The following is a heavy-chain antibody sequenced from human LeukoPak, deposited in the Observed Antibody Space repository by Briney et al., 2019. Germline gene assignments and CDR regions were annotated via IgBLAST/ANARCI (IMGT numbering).Heavy chain of an antibody. V-gene: IGHV4-39*01. Sequence: SETLSLTCTLSGGSISSSRYYWGWIRQPPGKGLEWLGSIYYSGTTYYNPSLKSRVTISVDTSKNQFSLKLSSVTAADTAVYYCARGYYAFDIWGQGTMVTVSS. J-gene: IGHJ3*02. D-gene: IGHD3-22*01. CDR3: ARGYYAFDI. CDR1: GGSISSSRYY. CDR2: IYYSGTT.